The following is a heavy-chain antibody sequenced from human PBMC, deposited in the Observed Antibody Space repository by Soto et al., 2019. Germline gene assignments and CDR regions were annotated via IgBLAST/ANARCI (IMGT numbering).Heavy chain of an antibody. CDR2: IYTSGST. Sequence: SETLSLTCTVSGGSISSYYWSWIRQPAGKGLEWIGRIYTSGSTNYNPSLKSRVTMSVDTSKNQFSLKLSSATAADTAVYYCARGGYDRIAVAGWISLDWFDRWGQGTLVTVSS. J-gene: IGHJ5*02. CDR1: GGSISSYY. V-gene: IGHV4-4*07. D-gene: IGHD6-19*01. CDR3: ARGGYDRIAVAGWISLDWFDR.